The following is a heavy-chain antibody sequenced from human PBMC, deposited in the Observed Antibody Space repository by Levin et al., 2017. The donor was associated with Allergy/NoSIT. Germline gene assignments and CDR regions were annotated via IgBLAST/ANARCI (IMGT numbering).Heavy chain of an antibody. CDR3: ARHEMATVVKRAWYYYGMDV. CDR1: GGSISSSSYY. D-gene: IGHD4-23*01. CDR2: IYYSGST. V-gene: IGHV4-39*01. Sequence: SETLSLTCTVSGGSISSSSYYWGWIRQPPGKGLEWIGSIYYSGSTYYNPSLKSRVTISVDTSKNQFSLKLSSVTAADTAVYYCARHEMATVVKRAWYYYGMDVWGQGTTVTVSS. J-gene: IGHJ6*02.